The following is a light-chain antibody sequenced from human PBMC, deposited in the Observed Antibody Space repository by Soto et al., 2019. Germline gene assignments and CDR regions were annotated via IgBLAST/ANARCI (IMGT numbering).Light chain of an antibody. CDR1: QTVTRNY. Sequence: EIVLTQSPGTLSLSPGERATLSCRASQTVTRNYLAWHQQKPGQTPRLLVYGASSRATGIPDRFSGSGSGTDFTLTISRLEPEDFAVYHCQQHGSSPIPFGQGTRL. CDR2: GAS. CDR3: QQHGSSPIP. J-gene: IGKJ5*01. V-gene: IGKV3-20*01.